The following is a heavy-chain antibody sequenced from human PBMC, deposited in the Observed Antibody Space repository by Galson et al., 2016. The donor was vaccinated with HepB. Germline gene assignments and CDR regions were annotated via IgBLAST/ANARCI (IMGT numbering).Heavy chain of an antibody. CDR2: ISGGGDST. Sequence: SLRLSCAASGFAFSSYAMSWVRQAPGKGLEWVSGISGGGDSTFYADSVKGRFTISRDNSKNTVDLQMKSLRGEDTALYYCARDQGGYFDLWGRGALVTVSS. J-gene: IGHJ2*01. V-gene: IGHV3-23*01. CDR1: GFAFSSYA. CDR3: ARDQGGYFDL.